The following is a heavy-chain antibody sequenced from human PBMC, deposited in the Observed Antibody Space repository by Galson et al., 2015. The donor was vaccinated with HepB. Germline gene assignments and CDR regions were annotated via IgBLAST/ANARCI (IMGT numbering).Heavy chain of an antibody. D-gene: IGHD3-9*01. CDR2: SSSSSSYK. J-gene: IGHJ4*02. V-gene: IGHV3-21*01. CDR1: GFTFSSYS. Sequence: SLRLSCAASGFTFSSYSMNWVRQAPGKGLEWVSSSSSSSSYKYYADSVKGRFTISRDNAKNSLYLQMNSLRAEDTAVYYCARGYYDILTGYSPWYFDYWGQGTLVTVSS. CDR3: ARGYYDILTGYSPWYFDY.